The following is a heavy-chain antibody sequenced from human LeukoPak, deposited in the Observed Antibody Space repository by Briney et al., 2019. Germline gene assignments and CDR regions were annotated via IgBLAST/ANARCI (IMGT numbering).Heavy chain of an antibody. V-gene: IGHV3-7*01. Sequence: PGGSLRLSCAASGFTFSSYWMSWVRQAPGKGLEWVANIKQDGSEKYYVDSVKGRFTISRDNAKNSLYLQMNSLRAEDTAVYYCARSPGGSYYYYYYMDVWGKGTTVTVSS. J-gene: IGHJ6*03. CDR2: IKQDGSEK. CDR1: GFTFSSYW. D-gene: IGHD1-26*01. CDR3: ARSPGGSYYYYYYMDV.